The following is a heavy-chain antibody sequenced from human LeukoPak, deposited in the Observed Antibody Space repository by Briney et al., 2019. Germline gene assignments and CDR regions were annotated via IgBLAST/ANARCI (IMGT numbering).Heavy chain of an antibody. D-gene: IGHD3-22*01. Sequence: SETLSLTCTVSGGSISSGSYYWSWIRQPAGKGLEWIGRIYTSGSTNYNPSLKSRVTISVGTSKNQFSLKLSSVPPADTAVYYCGRHLSPYYNDSSVYSAMGYWGREPWSPSPQ. CDR2: IYTSGST. J-gene: IGHJ4*02. V-gene: IGHV4-61*02. CDR1: GGSISSGSYY. CDR3: GRHLSPYYNDSSVYSAMGY.